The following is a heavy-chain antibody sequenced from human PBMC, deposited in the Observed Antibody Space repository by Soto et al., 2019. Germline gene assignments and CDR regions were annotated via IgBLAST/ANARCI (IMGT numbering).Heavy chain of an antibody. J-gene: IGHJ3*02. CDR2: IYYSGST. CDR3: ARETLRNHHAFDI. Sequence: QVQLQESGPGLVMPSQTLSLTCTVSGGSISSGGYYWSWIRQHPGKGLEWIGYIYYSGSTYYNPSLKSRVTISVDTSKNQFSLKLSSVTAADTAVYYCARETLRNHHAFDIWGQGTMVTVSS. D-gene: IGHD4-17*01. CDR1: GGSISSGGYY. V-gene: IGHV4-31*03.